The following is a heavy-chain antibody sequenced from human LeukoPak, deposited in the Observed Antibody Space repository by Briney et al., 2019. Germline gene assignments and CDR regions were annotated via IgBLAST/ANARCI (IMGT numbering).Heavy chain of an antibody. CDR3: ARRGYSYSFDH. D-gene: IGHD5-18*01. CDR2: INHSGST. J-gene: IGHJ4*02. V-gene: IGHV4-34*01. Sequence: PSETLSLTCAVYGGSFSGYYWSWIRQPPGKGLEWIGEINHSGSTNYNPSLKSRVTISVDTSKNQFSLKLSSVTAADTAVYYCARRGYSYSFDHWGQGTLVTVSS. CDR1: GGSFSGYY.